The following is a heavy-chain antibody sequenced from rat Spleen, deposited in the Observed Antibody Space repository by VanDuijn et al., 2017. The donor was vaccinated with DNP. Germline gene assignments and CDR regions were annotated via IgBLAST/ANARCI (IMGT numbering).Heavy chain of an antibody. D-gene: IGHD2-3*01. V-gene: IGHV5-58*01. CDR2: INGDGGNT. CDR3: VKGGYYYFDY. J-gene: IGHJ2*01. CDR1: GFTFSSYW. Sequence: EVQLVESGGGLVQPGRSLKLSCVASGFTFSSYWMYWIRQAPGKGLEWVASINGDGGNTYYPDSVKGRLTSSRDNEANTVYLQMNSLRSEDTATYYCVKGGYYYFDYWGQGVMVTVSS.